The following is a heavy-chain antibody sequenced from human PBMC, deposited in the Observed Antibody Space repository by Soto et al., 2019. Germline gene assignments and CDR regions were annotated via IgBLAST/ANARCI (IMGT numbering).Heavy chain of an antibody. J-gene: IGHJ4*02. D-gene: IGHD1-7*01. CDR1: GGSISSSAW. CDR3: AGRSRTIE. V-gene: IGHV4-4*02. Sequence: QVQLQESGPGLVKPSGTLSLTCAVSGGSISSSAWWSWVRQPPGKGLEWIGEIHHSGSTNYDPSLKSRITISVDRYKNQFSLELTSVTAADTAVYYCAGRSRTIEWGQGTQVTVSS. CDR2: IHHSGST.